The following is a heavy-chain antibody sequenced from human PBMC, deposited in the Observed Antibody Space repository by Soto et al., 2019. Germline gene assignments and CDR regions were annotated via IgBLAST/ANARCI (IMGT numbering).Heavy chain of an antibody. Sequence: EVQLVESGGGLVQPRGSLRLSCAASAFTLSSYSMNWVRQAPGKGLEWVSYINSGSTTIYYADSVKGRFTISRDNAKNSLYLQMNSLRDEDTAVYYCARDNPRSSGWDVWGQGTTVTVSS. CDR2: INSGSTTI. CDR3: ARDNPRSSGWDV. J-gene: IGHJ6*02. CDR1: AFTLSSYS. V-gene: IGHV3-48*02.